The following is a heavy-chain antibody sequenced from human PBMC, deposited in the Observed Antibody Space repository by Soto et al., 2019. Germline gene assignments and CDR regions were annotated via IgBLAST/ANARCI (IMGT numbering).Heavy chain of an antibody. CDR2: INHSGST. V-gene: IGHV4-34*01. D-gene: IGHD4-17*01. Sequence: PSETLSLTCAVYGGSFSGYYWSLIRPPPGKGLQWFGEINHSGSTNYNPSLKSRVTISVDTSKDQFSLKLSSVTAADTAVYYCARGGVGVTTHYYYYYYGRDVWGKGTTVTVSS. CDR1: GGSFSGYY. CDR3: ARGGVGVTTHYYYYYYGRDV. J-gene: IGHJ6*01.